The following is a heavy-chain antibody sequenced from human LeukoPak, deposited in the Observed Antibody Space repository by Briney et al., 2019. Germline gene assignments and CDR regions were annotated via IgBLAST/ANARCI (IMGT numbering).Heavy chain of an antibody. CDR3: VAEYYHFLTGNN. V-gene: IGHV3-9*01. D-gene: IGHD3-9*01. CDR1: GFTFDDYA. Sequence: PGGSLRLSCAASGFTFDDYAMHWVRQAPGKGLEWVSGISWNSGSIGYADSVKGRFTISRDNDKNSLYLQMNSLRAEDTAVYYCVAEYYHFLTGNNWGQGTLVAVSS. J-gene: IGHJ4*02. CDR2: ISWNSGSI.